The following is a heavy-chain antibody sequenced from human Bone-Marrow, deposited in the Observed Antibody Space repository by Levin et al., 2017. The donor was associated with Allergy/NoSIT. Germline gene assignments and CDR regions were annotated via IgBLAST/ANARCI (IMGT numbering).Heavy chain of an antibody. J-gene: IGHJ4*02. Sequence: GGSLRLSCAASGFTFSSYSMNWVRQAPGKGLEWVSSISSSSSYIYYADSVKGRFTISRDNAKKSLYLQMNSLRAEDTAVYYCARGPQFIAVAGTCLSYWGQGTLVTVSS. D-gene: IGHD6-19*01. V-gene: IGHV3-21*01. CDR1: GFTFSSYS. CDR3: ARGPQFIAVAGTCLSY. CDR2: ISSSSSYI.